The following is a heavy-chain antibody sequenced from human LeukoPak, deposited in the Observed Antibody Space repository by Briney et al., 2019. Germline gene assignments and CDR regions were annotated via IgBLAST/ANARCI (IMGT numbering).Heavy chain of an antibody. V-gene: IGHV6-1*01. J-gene: IGHJ4*02. D-gene: IGHD4-17*01. Sequence: SQTHSLTSVISGDSVSSNSTTWNWTRQSPPRGIEWLGGTYYRSKWYNDYAVSVKSRITINPDTSRNQFSLQLNSVTPEDTAVYYCARDFYGSFDYWGQGALVTVSS. CDR2: TYYRSKWYN. CDR1: GDSVSSNSTT. CDR3: ARDFYGSFDY.